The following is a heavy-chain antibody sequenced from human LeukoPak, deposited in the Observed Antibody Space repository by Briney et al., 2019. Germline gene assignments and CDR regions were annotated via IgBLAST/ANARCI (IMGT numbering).Heavy chain of an antibody. CDR1: GGSFSGYY. J-gene: IGHJ5*02. V-gene: IGHV4-39*01. CDR2: IYYSGST. D-gene: IGHD3-10*01. Sequence: SETLSLTCAVYGGSFSGYYWGWIRQPPGKGLEWIGSIYYSGSTYYNPSLKSRVTISVDTSKNQFSLKLSSVTAADTAVYYCARHRFELWFGEFTRQYNWFDPWGQGTLVTVSS. CDR3: ARHRFELWFGEFTRQYNWFDP.